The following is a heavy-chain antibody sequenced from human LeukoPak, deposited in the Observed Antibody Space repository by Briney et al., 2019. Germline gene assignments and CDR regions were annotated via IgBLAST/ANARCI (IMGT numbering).Heavy chain of an antibody. CDR1: GYTFTSYG. V-gene: IGHV1-18*01. CDR2: ISAYNGNK. Sequence: ASVKVSCKASGYTFTSYGISWVRQAPGQGLEWMGWISAYNGNKNYAQKLQGRFTMTTDKSKNSAYMELKSLRSDDTAVYYCARGNYDSSGYIRWGQGTLVTVSS. CDR3: ARGNYDSSGYIR. J-gene: IGHJ4*02. D-gene: IGHD3-22*01.